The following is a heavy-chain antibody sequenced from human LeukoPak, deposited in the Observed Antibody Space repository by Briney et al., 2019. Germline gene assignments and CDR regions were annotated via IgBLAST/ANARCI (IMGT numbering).Heavy chain of an antibody. D-gene: IGHD3-22*01. CDR1: GFTFSSYA. J-gene: IGHJ4*02. Sequence: GGSLRLSCAASGFTFSSYAMSWVRQAPGKGLEWVSAISGSGGSTYYADSVKGRFTISRDNSKNTLYLQMNSLRAEDTAVYYCARATDYYDSSGYCFDYWGQGTLVTVSS. CDR3: ARATDYYDSSGYCFDY. CDR2: ISGSGGST. V-gene: IGHV3-23*01.